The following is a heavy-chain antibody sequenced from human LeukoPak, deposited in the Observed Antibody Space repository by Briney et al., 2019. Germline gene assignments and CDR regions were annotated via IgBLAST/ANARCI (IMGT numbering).Heavy chain of an antibody. D-gene: IGHD4-17*01. CDR2: INHSGST. V-gene: IGHV4-34*01. CDR1: GGSFSGYY. J-gene: IGHJ4*02. CDR3: SGGQIYGNDY. Sequence: SETLSLTCAVYGGSFSGYYWSWIRQPPGKGLEWIGEINHSGSTNYNPSLKSRVTISVDTSKNQFSLKLSSVTAADTAVYYCSGGQIYGNDYWGQETLPTVPS.